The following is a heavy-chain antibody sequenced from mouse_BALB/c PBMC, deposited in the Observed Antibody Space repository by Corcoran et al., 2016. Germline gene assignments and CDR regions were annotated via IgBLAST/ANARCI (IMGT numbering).Heavy chain of an antibody. J-gene: IGHJ1*01. Sequence: QVQLQQSGPELVKPGASVKISCKASGYAFSSSWMNWVKQRPGQGLEWIGRIYPGDGDTNYNGKFKGKATLTADKSSSTAYMQLSSLTSVDSAVYFCARKITTVVAPYFDVWGAGTTVTVSS. CDR2: IYPGDGDT. CDR1: GYAFSSSW. D-gene: IGHD1-1*01. CDR3: ARKITTVVAPYFDV. V-gene: IGHV1-82*01.